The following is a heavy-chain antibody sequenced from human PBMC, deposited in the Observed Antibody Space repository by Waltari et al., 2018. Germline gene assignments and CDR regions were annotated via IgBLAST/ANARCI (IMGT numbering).Heavy chain of an antibody. V-gene: IGHV3-9*01. J-gene: IGHJ3*02. D-gene: IGHD3-22*01. CDR3: AKGGSSGYLEDAFDI. Sequence: EVQLVESGGALVQPGRSLRLSCAASGFTFDDYAMHWVRQAPGKGLEWVSGISWNSGSIGYADSVKGRFTISRDNAKNSLYLQMNSLGAEDTVLYYCAKGGSSGYLEDAFDIWGQGTMVTVSS. CDR1: GFTFDDYA. CDR2: ISWNSGSI.